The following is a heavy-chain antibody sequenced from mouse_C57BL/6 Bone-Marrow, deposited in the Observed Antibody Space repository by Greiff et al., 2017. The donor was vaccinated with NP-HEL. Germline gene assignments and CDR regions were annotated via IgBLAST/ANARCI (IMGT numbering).Heavy chain of an antibody. CDR3: ASYDYLAWFAY. J-gene: IGHJ3*01. CDR2: IYPGAGDT. V-gene: IGHV1-80*01. Sequence: QVQLQQSGAELVKPGASVKISCKASGYAFSSYWMNWVKQRPGKGLEWIGQIYPGAGDTNYNGKFKGKATLTADTSSSTAYMQLSSLTSEDSAVYFCASYDYLAWFAYWGQGTRVTVSA. D-gene: IGHD2-4*01. CDR1: GYAFSSYW.